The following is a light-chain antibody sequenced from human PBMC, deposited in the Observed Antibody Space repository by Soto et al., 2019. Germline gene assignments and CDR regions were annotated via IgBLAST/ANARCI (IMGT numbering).Light chain of an antibody. V-gene: IGLV1-40*01. CDR1: SSNFGAGYD. CDR3: QSYDRSLSGSL. CDR2: GNN. J-gene: IGLJ2*01. Sequence: QSVLTPPPSVSGAPGQRGTISCTGSSSNFGAGYDVHRYQQLPGTAPKLLIYGNNNRPSGVPDRFSGSKSGTSASLAITGLQAEDEADYYCQSYDRSLSGSLFGGGT.